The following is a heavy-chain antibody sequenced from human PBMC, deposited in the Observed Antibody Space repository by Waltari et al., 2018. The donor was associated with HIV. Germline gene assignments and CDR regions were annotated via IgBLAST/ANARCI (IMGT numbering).Heavy chain of an antibody. Sequence: QVQLQQWGAGLLKPSETLSLTCAVYGGSFSGYYWSWIRQPPGKGLEWIGEINHSGSTNYNPSLKSRVTISVDTSKNQFSLKLSSVTAADTAVYYCARGLLWFGRRRGMDVWGQGTTVTVSS. CDR3: ARGLLWFGRRRGMDV. D-gene: IGHD3-10*01. V-gene: IGHV4-34*01. CDR2: INHSGST. J-gene: IGHJ6*02. CDR1: GGSFSGYY.